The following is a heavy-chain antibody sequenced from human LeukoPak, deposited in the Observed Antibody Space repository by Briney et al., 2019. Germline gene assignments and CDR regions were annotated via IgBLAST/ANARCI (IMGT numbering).Heavy chain of an antibody. V-gene: IGHV3-23*01. J-gene: IGHJ6*02. Sequence: GGSLRLSCAASGFTFSSYAMSWVRQAPGKGLEWVSAISGSGGSTDYADSVKGRFTISRDNSKNTLYLQMNSLRAEDTAVYYCAKTGDYYDSSGYYYYYYYGMDVWGQGTTVTVSS. CDR1: GFTFSSYA. CDR2: ISGSGGST. D-gene: IGHD3-22*01. CDR3: AKTGDYYDSSGYYYYYYYGMDV.